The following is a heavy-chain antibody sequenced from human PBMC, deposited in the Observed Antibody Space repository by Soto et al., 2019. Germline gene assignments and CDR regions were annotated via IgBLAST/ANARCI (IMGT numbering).Heavy chain of an antibody. V-gene: IGHV1-3*02. Sequence: QVQLVQSGAEVRTPGASVKISCKASGYTFRSHGVQWVRQAPGQRLEWVGWSNGGNGFTKYSQEFQDRVTITRDTAASTIYMELPSLTSDDTAVYYCARLSYSVALVVWGQWTRVTVSS. D-gene: IGHD4-4*01. CDR1: GYTFRSHG. CDR3: ARLSYSVALVV. CDR2: SNGGNGFT. J-gene: IGHJ6*02.